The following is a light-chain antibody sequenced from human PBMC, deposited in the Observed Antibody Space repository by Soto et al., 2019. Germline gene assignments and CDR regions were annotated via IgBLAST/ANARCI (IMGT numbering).Light chain of an antibody. CDR2: EVT. V-gene: IGLV2-14*01. J-gene: IGLJ1*01. Sequence: QSVLTQPASVSGSPGQSIAISCTGSSSDVGIYNYVSWYQQHPGKVPKLIIYEVTNRPLGVSNRFSGSKSGNTASLTISGRQAEDEADYYCSSYTTSSTRVFGPGTKLTVL. CDR1: SSDVGIYNY. CDR3: SSYTTSSTRV.